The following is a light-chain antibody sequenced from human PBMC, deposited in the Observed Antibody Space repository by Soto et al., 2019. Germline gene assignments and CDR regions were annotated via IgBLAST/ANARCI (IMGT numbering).Light chain of an antibody. CDR3: AAWDGSLSAWV. Sequence: QSVLTQPPSTTGTPGQRVTISCSGRTSNIGYNFVYWYQHLPGTAPKLLIYRNDERPSGVPDRFSGSKSGTSASLAISGLRSGDEADYYCAAWDGSLSAWVFGGGTQLTVL. CDR1: TSNIGYNF. V-gene: IGLV1-47*01. J-gene: IGLJ3*02. CDR2: RND.